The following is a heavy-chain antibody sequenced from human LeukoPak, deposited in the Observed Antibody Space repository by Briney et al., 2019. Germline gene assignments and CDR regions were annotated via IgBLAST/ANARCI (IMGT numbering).Heavy chain of an antibody. D-gene: IGHD4/OR15-4a*01. V-gene: IGHV3-30*02. Sequence: GGSLRLSCAASGFTFSSYSMTWVRQAPGKGLEWVAFIRYDGSNKYYADSVKGRFTISRDNSKNTLYLQMNSLRAEDTAVYYCAKGPRLWSPFDYWGQGTLVTVSS. CDR1: GFTFSSYS. CDR2: IRYDGSNK. J-gene: IGHJ4*02. CDR3: AKGPRLWSPFDY.